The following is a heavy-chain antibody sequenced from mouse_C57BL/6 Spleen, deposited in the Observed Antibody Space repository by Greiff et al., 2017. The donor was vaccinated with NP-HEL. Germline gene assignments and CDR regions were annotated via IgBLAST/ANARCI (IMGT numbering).Heavy chain of an antibody. D-gene: IGHD1-1*01. J-gene: IGHJ1*03. Sequence: EVMLVESGGGLVKPGGSLKLSCAASGFTFSSYAMSWVRQTPEKRLEWVATISDGGSYTYYPDNVKGRFTISRDNAKNNLYLQMSHLKSEDTAMYYCARGAVVALYWYFDVWGTGTTVTVSS. CDR3: ARGAVVALYWYFDV. CDR2: ISDGGSYT. V-gene: IGHV5-4*03. CDR1: GFTFSSYA.